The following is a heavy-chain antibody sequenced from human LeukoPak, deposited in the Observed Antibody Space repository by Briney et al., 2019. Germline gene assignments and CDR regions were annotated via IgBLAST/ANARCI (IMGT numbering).Heavy chain of an antibody. CDR3: ARDRQQPGYSSGRGYY. D-gene: IGHD6-19*01. CDR2: TYYRSKWYN. J-gene: IGHJ4*02. Sequence: SPTLSLTFAISGDSVSINSAAWNWLRQSPSRGLEWLGSTYYRSKWYNDYAVSVKSRITINPDTSKNPFSLQLNSVTPEDTAVYYCARDRQQPGYSSGRGYYWGQGTLVTVSS. V-gene: IGHV6-1*01. CDR1: GDSVSINSAA.